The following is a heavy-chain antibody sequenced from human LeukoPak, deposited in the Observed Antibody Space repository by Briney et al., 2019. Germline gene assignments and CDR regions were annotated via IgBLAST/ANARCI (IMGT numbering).Heavy chain of an antibody. CDR2: INPNSGGT. CDR3: ARVPYRGYSYGPIDY. J-gene: IGHJ4*02. D-gene: IGHD5-18*01. V-gene: IGHV1-2*02. Sequence: ASVKVSCKASGYTFTGYYMHWVRQAPGQGLEWMGWINPNSGGTNYAQKFQGRATMTRDTSISTAYMELSRLRSDDTAVYYCARVPYRGYSYGPIDYWGQGTLVTVSS. CDR1: GYTFTGYY.